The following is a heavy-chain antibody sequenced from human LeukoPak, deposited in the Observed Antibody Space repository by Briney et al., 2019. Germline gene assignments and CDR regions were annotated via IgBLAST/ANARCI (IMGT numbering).Heavy chain of an antibody. V-gene: IGHV4-61*02. CDR2: IYTSGST. D-gene: IGHD3-3*01. J-gene: IGHJ4*02. CDR1: GGSISSGSYY. CDR3: ARDWWSGYLDY. Sequence: PSETLSLTCTVSGGSISSGSYYWSWIRQPAGKGLEWIGRIYTSGSTNYNPSLKSRVTISVDTSKNQFSLKLNSVTAADTAVYYCARDWWSGYLDYWGQGTLVTVSS.